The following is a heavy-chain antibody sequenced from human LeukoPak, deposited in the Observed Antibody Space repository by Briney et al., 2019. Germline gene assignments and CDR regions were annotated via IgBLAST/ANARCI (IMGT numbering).Heavy chain of an antibody. V-gene: IGHV4-39*07. CDR3: ARVTYWRAGTRVHFDY. D-gene: IGHD6-19*01. CDR1: GGSINSSSYY. CDR2: IYYSGST. J-gene: IGHJ4*02. Sequence: PSETLSLTCTVSGGSINSSSYYWGWIRQPPGKGLEWIGSIYYSGSTYYNPSLKSRVTISVDTSKNQFSLKLSSVTAADTAVYYCARVTYWRAGTRVHFDYWGQGTLVTVSS.